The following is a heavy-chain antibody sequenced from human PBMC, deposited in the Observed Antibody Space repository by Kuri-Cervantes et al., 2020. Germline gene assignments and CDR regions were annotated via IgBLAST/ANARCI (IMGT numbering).Heavy chain of an antibody. D-gene: IGHD3-10*01. V-gene: IGHV3-NL1*01. CDR1: GFTFSTYS. J-gene: IGHJ4*02. CDR3: AKDLGSGSSFY. CDR2: IYSGGST. Sequence: GESLKISCAASGFTFSTYSMNWVRQAPGKGLEWVSVIYSGGSTYYADSVKGRFTISRDNSKNTLYLQMNSLRAEDTAVYYCAKDLGSGSSFYWGQGTLVTVSS.